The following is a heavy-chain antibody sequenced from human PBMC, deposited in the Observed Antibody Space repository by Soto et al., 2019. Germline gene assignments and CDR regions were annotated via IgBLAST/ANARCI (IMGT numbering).Heavy chain of an antibody. CDR3: ARAYDSSGYYYVPFDY. CDR2: IDWDDDK. CDR1: GFSLSTSGMC. Sequence: SGPTLVNHTQTLALTCTFAGFSLSTSGMCVSWIRQPPGKALEWLALIDWDDDKYYSTSLKTRLTISKDTSKNQVVLTMTNMDPVDTATYYCARAYDSSGYYYVPFDYWGQGTLVTVSS. V-gene: IGHV2-70*01. J-gene: IGHJ4*02. D-gene: IGHD3-22*01.